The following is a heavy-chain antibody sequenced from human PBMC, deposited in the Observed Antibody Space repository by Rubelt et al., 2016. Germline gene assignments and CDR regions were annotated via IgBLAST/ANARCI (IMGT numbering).Heavy chain of an antibody. CDR1: GGTFSSYA. D-gene: IGHD2-2*01. CDR2: IIPIFGTA. Sequence: QVQLVQSGAEVKKPGSSVKVSCKASGGTFSSYAISWVRQAPGQGLEWMGGIIPIFGTANYAQKFQGRVMITADESTSTAYMELSSLRSEDTAVYYCARGGGVVVVPAATYFDYWGQGTLVTVSS. J-gene: IGHJ4*02. CDR3: ARGGGVVVVPAATYFDY. V-gene: IGHV1-69*01.